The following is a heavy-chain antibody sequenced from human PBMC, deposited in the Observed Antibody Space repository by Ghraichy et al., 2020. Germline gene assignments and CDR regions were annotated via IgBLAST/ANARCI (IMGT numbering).Heavy chain of an antibody. V-gene: IGHV4-59*01. D-gene: IGHD3-10*01. CDR3: ARESRRGDDYYGMDV. CDR1: GGSISSYY. CDR2: IYYSGST. J-gene: IGHJ6*02. Sequence: ESLNISCTVSGGSISSYYWSWIRQPPGKGLEWIGYIYYSGSTNYNPSLKSRVTISVDTSKNQFSLKLSSVTAADTAVYYCARESRRGDDYYGMDVWGQGTTVTVSS.